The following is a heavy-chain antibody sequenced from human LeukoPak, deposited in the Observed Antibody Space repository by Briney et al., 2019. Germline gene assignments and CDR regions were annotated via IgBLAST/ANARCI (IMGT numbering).Heavy chain of an antibody. CDR1: GGSISSYY. CDR2: IYYSGST. Sequence: YPSETLSLTCTVSGGSISSYYWSWIRQPPGKGLEWIGYIYYSGSTNYNPSLKSRVTISVDTSKNQFSLKLSSVTAADTAVYYCARGGIAAAGPYYYYYMDVWGKGTTVTVSS. J-gene: IGHJ6*03. CDR3: ARGGIAAAGPYYYYYMDV. D-gene: IGHD6-13*01. V-gene: IGHV4-59*01.